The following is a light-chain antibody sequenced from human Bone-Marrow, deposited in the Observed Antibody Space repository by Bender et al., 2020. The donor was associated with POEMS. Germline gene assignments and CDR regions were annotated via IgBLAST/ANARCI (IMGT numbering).Light chain of an antibody. Sequence: QSALTQPPSASGSPGQSVTISCTGTSSDIGGYDYVSWYQKYADKAPKLMIYEGSKRPSGVSNRFSGSKSGNTASLTISGLQAEDEADYYCCSYACNWVFGGGTKLTVL. CDR1: SSDIGGYDY. V-gene: IGLV2-8*01. J-gene: IGLJ3*02. CDR3: CSYACNWV. CDR2: EGS.